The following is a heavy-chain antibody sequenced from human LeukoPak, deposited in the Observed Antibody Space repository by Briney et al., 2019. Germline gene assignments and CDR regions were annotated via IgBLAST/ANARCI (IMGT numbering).Heavy chain of an antibody. Sequence: PGGSLRLSCAASGFTFSSYGMHWVRQAPGKGLEWVAFIRYDGSNKYYADSVKGRFTISRDNAKNSLYLQMNSLRAEDTAVYYCARVGYGSGRSGYWGQGTLVTVSS. CDR2: IRYDGSNK. D-gene: IGHD3-10*01. CDR3: ARVGYGSGRSGY. CDR1: GFTFSSYG. J-gene: IGHJ4*02. V-gene: IGHV3-30*02.